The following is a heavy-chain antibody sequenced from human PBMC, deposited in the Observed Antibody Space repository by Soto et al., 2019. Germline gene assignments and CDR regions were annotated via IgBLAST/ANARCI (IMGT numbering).Heavy chain of an antibody. J-gene: IGHJ5*02. Sequence: QVHLVESGGGVVQPGRSLTISCVGSGFAFSTYGMHWVRQAPAKGLEWVALISYDGTDKYYADSVKGRFSISRDNSKHTLSLQMDSLRPEDTAVYYCAKVFGAWSASSGQGTLVNVSS. CDR3: AKVFGAWSAS. CDR2: ISYDGTDK. V-gene: IGHV3-30*18. CDR1: GFAFSTYG. D-gene: IGHD2-21*02.